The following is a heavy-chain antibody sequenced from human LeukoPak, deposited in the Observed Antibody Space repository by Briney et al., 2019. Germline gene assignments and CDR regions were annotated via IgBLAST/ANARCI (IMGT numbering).Heavy chain of an antibody. CDR3: AGHTDSGATTSHFDY. V-gene: IGHV4-39*01. Sequence: SETLSLTCTVSGGSISSSSYYWGWIRQPPGKGLEWIGSIYYTGSTYYNPSLKSRVTISVDTSKNQFSLKLSSVTAADTAVYYCAGHTDSGATTSHFDYWGQGTLVTVSS. CDR1: GGSISSSSYY. CDR2: IYYTGST. D-gene: IGHD1-26*01. J-gene: IGHJ4*02.